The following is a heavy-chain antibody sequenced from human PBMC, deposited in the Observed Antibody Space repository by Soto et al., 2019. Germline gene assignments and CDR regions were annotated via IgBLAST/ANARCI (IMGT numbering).Heavy chain of an antibody. J-gene: IGHJ5*02. D-gene: IGHD6-13*01. CDR2: IIPIFGTA. CDR3: ARESGIAAAGIMKGGMNWFDP. Sequence: QVQLVQSGAEVKNPGSSVKVSCKASGGTFSSYAISWVRQAPGQGLEWMGGIIPIFGTANYAQKFQGRVTITADESTSTAYMELSSLRSEDTAVYYCARESGIAAAGIMKGGMNWFDPWGQGTLVTVSS. V-gene: IGHV1-69*01. CDR1: GGTFSSYA.